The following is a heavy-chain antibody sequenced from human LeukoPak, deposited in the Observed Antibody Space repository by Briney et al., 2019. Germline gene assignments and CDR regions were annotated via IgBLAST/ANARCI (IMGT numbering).Heavy chain of an antibody. V-gene: IGHV4-30-2*01. CDR3: ARVTAYYYDSSGAFDI. J-gene: IGHJ3*02. Sequence: PSETLSLTCTVSGGSISSGGYYWSWIRQPPGKGLEWIGYIYHSGSTYYNPSLKSRVTISVDRSKNQFSLKLSSVTAADTAVYYCARVTAYYYDSSGAFDIWGQGTMVTVSS. CDR2: IYHSGST. CDR1: GGSISSGGYY. D-gene: IGHD3-22*01.